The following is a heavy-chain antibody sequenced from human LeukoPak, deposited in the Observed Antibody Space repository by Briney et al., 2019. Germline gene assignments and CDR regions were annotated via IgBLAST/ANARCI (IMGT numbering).Heavy chain of an antibody. CDR3: ARHAQATYYFDY. V-gene: IGHV4-38-2*01. Sequence: SETLSLTCAVSGYSISSGYYWGWIRQPPGKGLEWFGSNYDGGSASYNPSLKRRVTISVDTSNNRFSLNLSSVTAADTAVYFCARHAQATYYFDYWGQGTLVTVSS. CDR1: GYSISSGYY. D-gene: IGHD2-2*01. J-gene: IGHJ4*02. CDR2: NYDGGSA.